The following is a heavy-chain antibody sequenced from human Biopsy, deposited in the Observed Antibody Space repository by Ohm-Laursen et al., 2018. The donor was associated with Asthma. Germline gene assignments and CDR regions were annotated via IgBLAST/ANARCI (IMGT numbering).Heavy chain of an antibody. CDR3: ARTYYDFLTGQVKDVFGV. J-gene: IGHJ3*01. D-gene: IGHD3-9*01. Sequence: ASVKVSCKASGYTFISYAIHWVRQAPGQRLEWMGWVNTGNGDRKYSQKFQGRVTITRDTSASTAYMELRSLRSEDTATYYCARTYYDFLTGQVKDVFGVWGQGTMVTVSS. CDR2: VNTGNGDR. CDR1: GYTFISYA. V-gene: IGHV1-3*04.